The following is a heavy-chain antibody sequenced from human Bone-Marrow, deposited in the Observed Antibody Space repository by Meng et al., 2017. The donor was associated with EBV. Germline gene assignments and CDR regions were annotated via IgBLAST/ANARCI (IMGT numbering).Heavy chain of an antibody. CDR1: GDTFSRVA. CDR2: VIPMSGQP. J-gene: IGHJ4*02. CDR3: ASESWKERTPDY. Sequence: QARVGLSGAGLTVPGSSMVVSGWSTGDTFSRVAVSWVRQAPGQGLEMMGVVIPMSGQPHYGQELHGTVTITADESTSTHSMDLSNLRSDDTAMYYCASESWKERTPDYWGQGTLVTVSS. D-gene: IGHD1-1*01. V-gene: IGHV1-69*01.